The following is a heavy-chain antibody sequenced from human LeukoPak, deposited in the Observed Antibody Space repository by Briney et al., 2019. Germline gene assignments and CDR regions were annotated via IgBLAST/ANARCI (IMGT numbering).Heavy chain of an antibody. J-gene: IGHJ4*02. CDR3: ARGWLAESTVVTPYNY. CDR1: GGTFSNYT. CDR2: IIPLFGTA. D-gene: IGHD4-23*01. V-gene: IGHV1-69*13. Sequence: SVTVSCKASGGTFSNYTINWVRQAPGQGLEWMGGIIPLFGTANYAQKFQGRVTISAVESMSTAYMQLSSLRSVDTAVYYCARGWLAESTVVTPYNYWGQGTLVTVSS.